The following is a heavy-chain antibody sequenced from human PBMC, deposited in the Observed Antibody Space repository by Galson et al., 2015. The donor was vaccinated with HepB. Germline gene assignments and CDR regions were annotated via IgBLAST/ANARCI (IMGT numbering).Heavy chain of an antibody. J-gene: IGHJ4*02. CDR2: ISSSSSTI. D-gene: IGHD5-12*01. CDR3: ARGWDSGYDFGYYFDY. Sequence: SLRLSCAASGFTFSSYSMNWVRQAPGKGLEWVSYISSSSSTIYYADSVKGRFTISRDNAKNSLYLQMNSLRDEDTAVYYCARGWDSGYDFGYYFDYWGQGTLVTVSS. V-gene: IGHV3-48*02. CDR1: GFTFSSYS.